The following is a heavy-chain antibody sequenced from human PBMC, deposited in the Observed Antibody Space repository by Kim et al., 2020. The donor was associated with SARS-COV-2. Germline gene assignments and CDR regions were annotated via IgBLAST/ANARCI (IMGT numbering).Heavy chain of an antibody. Sequence: ASVKVSCKASGYTFTIYGISWVRQAPGQGLEWMGWISAYNGNTNYAQKLQGRVTMTTDTSTSTAYMELRSLRSDDTAVYYCARDRMSCSSTSCYNLRLPYYYYGMDVWGQGTTVTVSS. V-gene: IGHV1-18*04. J-gene: IGHJ6*02. CDR3: ARDRMSCSSTSCYNLRLPYYYYGMDV. CDR2: ISAYNGNT. D-gene: IGHD2-2*02. CDR1: GYTFTIYG.